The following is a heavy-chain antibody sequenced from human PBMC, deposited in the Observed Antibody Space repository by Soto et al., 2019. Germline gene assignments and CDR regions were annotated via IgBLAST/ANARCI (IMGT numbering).Heavy chain of an antibody. CDR2: IIPIFGTA. J-gene: IGHJ4*02. CDR3: AGDYDSSGYYYS. CDR1: GGTFSSYA. Sequence: QVQLVQSGAEVKKPGSSVKVSCKASGGTFSSYAISWVRQAPGQGLEWMGGIIPIFGTANYAQKFQGRVTITADESTRTACMEPSSLRSEDTAVYYCAGDYDSSGYYYSWGQGTLVTVSS. V-gene: IGHV1-69*01. D-gene: IGHD3-22*01.